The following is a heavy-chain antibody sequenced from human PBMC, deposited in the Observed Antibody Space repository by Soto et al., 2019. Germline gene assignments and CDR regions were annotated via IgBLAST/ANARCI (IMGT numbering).Heavy chain of an antibody. CDR2: ISSSSSYT. Sequence: QVQLVESGGGLVKPGGSLRLSCAASGFTFSDYYMSWIRQAPGKGLEWVSYISSSSSYTNYADSVKGRFTISRDNAKNSLYLQMNSLRAEDTAVYYCASLTTVTTNWYFDLWGRGPLVTVSS. CDR1: GFTFSDYY. CDR3: ASLTTVTTNWYFDL. V-gene: IGHV3-11*06. D-gene: IGHD4-17*01. J-gene: IGHJ2*01.